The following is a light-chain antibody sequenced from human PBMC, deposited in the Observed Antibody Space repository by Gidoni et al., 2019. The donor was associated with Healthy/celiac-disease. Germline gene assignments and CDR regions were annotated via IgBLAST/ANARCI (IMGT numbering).Light chain of an antibody. CDR2: DAS. J-gene: IGKJ5*01. CDR1: QSVSSY. V-gene: IGKV3-11*01. Sequence: IVLTQSPPTLSLSPGERATLPCRASQSVSSYLAWYQQKPGQAPRLLIYDASNRATGIPARFSGSGSGTDFTLTISSLEPEDFAVYYCQQRSNWPITFGQGTRLEIK. CDR3: QQRSNWPIT.